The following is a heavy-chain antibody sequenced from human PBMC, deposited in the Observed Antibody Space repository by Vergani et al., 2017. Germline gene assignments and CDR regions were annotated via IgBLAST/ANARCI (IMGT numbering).Heavy chain of an antibody. CDR2: IYYSGLN. V-gene: IGHV4-39*01. Sequence: QLQLQQSGPGLVKPSETLFLTCTVSADSISRGSYYWGWIRQPPGKSLEWIGSIYYSGLNYYNPTLKSRVAISVDTSKNQFSLKVTSVTAAATAVYFCARQRPGSGWSPGDFDPWGQGTLVTVSS. D-gene: IGHD6-19*01. J-gene: IGHJ5*02. CDR1: ADSISRGSYY. CDR3: ARQRPGSGWSPGDFDP.